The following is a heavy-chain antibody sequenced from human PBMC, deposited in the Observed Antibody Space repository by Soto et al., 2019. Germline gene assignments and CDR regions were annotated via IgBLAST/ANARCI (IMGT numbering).Heavy chain of an antibody. Sequence: GGSLRLSCAASGFTFSSYAMSWVRQAPGKGLEWVSVISGSGGGTYYADSVKGRFIISRDNSKNTLYLQMNSLRAEDTAIYYCAKDGYDFWSGPANVWGKGTTVTVSS. CDR3: AKDGYDFWSGPANV. V-gene: IGHV3-23*01. D-gene: IGHD3-3*01. CDR2: ISGSGGGT. J-gene: IGHJ6*04. CDR1: GFTFSSYA.